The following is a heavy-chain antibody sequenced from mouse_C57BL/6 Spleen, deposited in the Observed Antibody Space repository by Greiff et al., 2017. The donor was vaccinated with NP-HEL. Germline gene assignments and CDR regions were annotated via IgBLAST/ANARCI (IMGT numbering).Heavy chain of an antibody. CDR2: ISYDGSN. CDR1: GYSITSGYY. V-gene: IGHV3-6*01. CDR3: AREGSTMITTRYFDY. J-gene: IGHJ2*01. D-gene: IGHD2-4*01. Sequence: DVKLQESGPGLVKPSQSLSLTCSVTGYSITSGYYWNWIRQFPGNKLEWMGYISYDGSNNYNPSLKNRISITRDTSKNQFFLKLNSVTTEDTATYYCAREGSTMITTRYFDYWGQGTTLTVSS.